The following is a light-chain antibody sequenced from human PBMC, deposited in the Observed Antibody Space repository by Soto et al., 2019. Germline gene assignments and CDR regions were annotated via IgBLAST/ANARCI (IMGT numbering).Light chain of an antibody. CDR2: GAS. CDR3: EQYDSSARGLT. CDR1: QSVSSSY. Sequence: EIVLTQSPGTLSLSPGERATLSCRASQSVSSSYLAWYQQKPGQAPRLLIYGASSRATGIPDRFSGSGSGTDVSLTVSRRGPEDVGVYYCEQYDSSARGLTFGGGTKVQIK. V-gene: IGKV3-20*01. J-gene: IGKJ4*01.